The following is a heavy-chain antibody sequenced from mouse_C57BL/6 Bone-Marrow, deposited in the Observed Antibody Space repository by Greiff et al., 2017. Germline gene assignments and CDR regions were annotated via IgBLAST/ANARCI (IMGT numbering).Heavy chain of an antibody. Sequence: EVKLLESGGDLVKPGGSLKLSCAASGFTFSSYGMSWVRQTPDTRLEWVATISSGGSYTYYPDSVKGRFTISRDNAKNTLYLQMSSLKSEDTAMYYCARHRELLRLDYWGQGTTLTVSS. J-gene: IGHJ2*01. V-gene: IGHV5-6*01. CDR3: ARHRELLRLDY. CDR2: ISSGGSYT. D-gene: IGHD1-1*01. CDR1: GFTFSSYG.